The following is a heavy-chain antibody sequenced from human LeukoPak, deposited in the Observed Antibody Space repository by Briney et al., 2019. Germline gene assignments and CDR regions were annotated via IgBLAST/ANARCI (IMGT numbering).Heavy chain of an antibody. CDR1: GGSLSSYY. V-gene: IGHV4-59*01. CDR3: ARGAGVTDPFDY. Sequence: SETPSLTCTVSGGSLSSYYWSWIRQSPEKGLEWIGHIYYSGDTNYNPSLKSRVTISVDTSKNQFSLKLSSVTAADTAVYYCARGAGVTDPFDYWGQGTLVTVSS. J-gene: IGHJ4*02. D-gene: IGHD2-21*02. CDR2: IYYSGDT.